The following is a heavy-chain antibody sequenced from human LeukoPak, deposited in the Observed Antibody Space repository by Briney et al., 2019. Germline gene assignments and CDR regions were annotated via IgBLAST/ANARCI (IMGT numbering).Heavy chain of an antibody. CDR2: INPSGGDT. CDR1: GYTFTSYY. D-gene: IGHD2-2*01. J-gene: IGHJ6*02. V-gene: IGHV1-46*01. CDR3: ARGCRVVPGVHNVGMTSYYNGMDV. Sequence: ASVKVSCKPSGYTFTSYYMHWVPQAPGQGLEWMGIINPSGGDTSYAQKFQGRVTTTRDPSTSTVYMEVVSLRPEDTAVYYCARGCRVVPGVHNVGMTSYYNGMDVWGQGTTVTVSS.